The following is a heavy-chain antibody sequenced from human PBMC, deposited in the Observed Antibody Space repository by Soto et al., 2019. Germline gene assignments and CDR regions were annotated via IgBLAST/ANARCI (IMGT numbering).Heavy chain of an antibody. D-gene: IGHD6-13*01. J-gene: IGHJ6*02. CDR2: IIPILTTP. Sequence: QVQLVQSGAEVKKTGSSVKVSCKASGGTFSIYGFSWVRQAPGQGPEWIGGIIPILTTPNYAQKFHGRVTIIADESTTTVYMELSSLKSEDTAVYYCATSVGIAPTCEDGRDVWGQGTSVTVSS. CDR3: ATSVGIAPTCEDGRDV. V-gene: IGHV1-69*01. CDR1: GGTFSIYG.